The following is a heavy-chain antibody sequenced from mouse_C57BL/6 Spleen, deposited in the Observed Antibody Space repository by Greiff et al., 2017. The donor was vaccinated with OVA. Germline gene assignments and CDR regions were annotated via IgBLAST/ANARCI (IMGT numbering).Heavy chain of an antibody. V-gene: IGHV1-82*01. J-gene: IGHJ4*01. CDR2: IYPGDGDT. D-gene: IGHD4-1*01. CDR1: GYAFSSSW. CDR3: AREGNWEYAMDY. Sequence: QVQLKQSGPELVKPGASVKISCKASGYAFSSSWMNWVKQRPGKGLEWIGRIYPGDGDTNYNGKFKGKATLTADKYSSTAYLQLSSLTSEDSAVYFCAREGNWEYAMDYWGQGTSVTVSS.